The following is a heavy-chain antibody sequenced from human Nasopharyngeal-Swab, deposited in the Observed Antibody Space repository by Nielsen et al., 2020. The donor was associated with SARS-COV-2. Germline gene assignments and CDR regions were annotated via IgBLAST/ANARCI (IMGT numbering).Heavy chain of an antibody. CDR3: ARGTGPTYYFDY. Sequence: SETLSLTCAISGDSVSSNSAAWNWIRQPPSRGLEWLGRTYYRSKWYNDYAVSVKSRITINPDTSKNQFSLQLNSVTPEDTAVYYCARGTGPTYYFDYWGQGTLVTVSS. CDR1: GDSVSSNSAA. D-gene: IGHD1-1*01. V-gene: IGHV6-1*01. J-gene: IGHJ4*02. CDR2: TYYRSKWYN.